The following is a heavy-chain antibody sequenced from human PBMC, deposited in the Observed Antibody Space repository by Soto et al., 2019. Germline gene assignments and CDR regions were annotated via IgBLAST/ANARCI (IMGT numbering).Heavy chain of an antibody. CDR3: ARMGSVWGSYLLTRNNWFDP. D-gene: IGHD3-16*02. J-gene: IGHJ5*02. CDR2: ISGSGGST. V-gene: IGHV3-23*01. CDR1: GFTFSSYA. Sequence: GGSLRLSCAASGFTFSSYAMSWVRQAPGKGLEWVSAISGSGGSTYYADSVKGRFTISRDNSKNTLYLQMNSLRAEDTAVYYCARMGSVWGSYLLTRNNWFDPWGQGTLVTVSS.